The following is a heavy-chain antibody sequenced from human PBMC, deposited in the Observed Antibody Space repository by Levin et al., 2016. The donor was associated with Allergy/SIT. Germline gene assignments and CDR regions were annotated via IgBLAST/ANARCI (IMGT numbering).Heavy chain of an antibody. V-gene: IGHV1-46*01. J-gene: IGHJ4*02. CDR1: GYAFISSW. Sequence: ASVKVSCKASGYAFISSWIHWVRQAPGHGLEWMGIINPNGGDTTYAQKFQGRVTLTRDTSTSTVYMELTSLRSDDTAVYYCARVPSNTMDRGIDFVSWGQGTLVTVSS. CDR3: ARVPSNTMDRGIDFVS. CDR2: INPNGGDT. D-gene: IGHD3-10*01.